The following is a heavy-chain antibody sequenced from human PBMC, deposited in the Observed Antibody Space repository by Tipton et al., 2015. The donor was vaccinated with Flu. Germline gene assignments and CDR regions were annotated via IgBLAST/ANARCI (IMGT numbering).Heavy chain of an antibody. CDR3: ARDPSGTYGLNH. CDR1: GVSISSGDFY. J-gene: IGHJ5*02. D-gene: IGHD1-26*01. CDR2: IHHSGNT. Sequence: TLSLTCSVSGVSISSGDFYWTWIRQHPGKGLEWIGYIHHSGNTYYNPSPKSRVTISVDTSKNQFSLKVNSVTAADTALYFCARDPSGTYGLNHWGQGTLVTVSS. V-gene: IGHV4-31*03.